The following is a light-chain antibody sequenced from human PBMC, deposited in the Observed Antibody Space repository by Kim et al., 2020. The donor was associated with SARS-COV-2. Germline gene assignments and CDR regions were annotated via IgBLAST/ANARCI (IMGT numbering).Light chain of an antibody. Sequence: GQSLTISCTGTSSDVGSYNLVSWYQQHPGKAPKLMIYEGSKRPSGVSNRFSGSKSGNTASLTISGLQAEDEADYYCCSYAGSSTFVFGTGTKVTVL. V-gene: IGLV2-23*01. CDR1: SSDVGSYNL. CDR3: CSYAGSSTFV. J-gene: IGLJ1*01. CDR2: EGS.